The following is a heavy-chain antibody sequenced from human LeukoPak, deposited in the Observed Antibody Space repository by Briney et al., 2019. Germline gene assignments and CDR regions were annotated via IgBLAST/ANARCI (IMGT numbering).Heavy chain of an antibody. J-gene: IGHJ4*02. D-gene: IGHD1-26*01. Sequence: GGSLRLSCAGSGFTFSSYAMSWVRQAPGKGLEWVSAISGSGGSTYNADSVKGRFTISRDNSKNTLYLQMNSLRAEDTAVYYCATRKATYFDYWGQGTLVTVSS. CDR2: ISGSGGST. CDR1: GFTFSSYA. V-gene: IGHV3-23*01. CDR3: ATRKATYFDY.